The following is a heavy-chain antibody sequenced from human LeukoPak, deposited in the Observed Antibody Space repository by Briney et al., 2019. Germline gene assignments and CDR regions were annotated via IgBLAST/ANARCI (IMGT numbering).Heavy chain of an antibody. Sequence: SETLSLTCTVSGGSISSSSYYWGWIRQPPGKGLEWIGSIYYSGSTYYNPSLKSRVTISVDTSKNQFSLKPSSVTAADTAVYYCAGAPGVVLHSWGQGTLVTVSS. CDR3: AGAPGVVLHS. D-gene: IGHD2-8*02. CDR2: IYYSGST. V-gene: IGHV4-39*07. J-gene: IGHJ4*02. CDR1: GGSISSSSYY.